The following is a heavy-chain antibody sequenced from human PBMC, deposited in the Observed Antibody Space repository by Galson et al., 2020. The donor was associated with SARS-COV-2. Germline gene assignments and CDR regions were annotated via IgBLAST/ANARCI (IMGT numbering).Heavy chain of an antibody. Sequence: TGGSLRLSCAASGFTFSSYGMHWVRQAPGKGLEWVAVISYDGSNKYYADSVKGRFTISRDNSKNTLYLQMNSLRAEDTAVYYCAKDSQYYDFWSGYYPNDRYYYYYGMDVWGQGTTVTVSS. D-gene: IGHD3-3*01. CDR2: ISYDGSNK. V-gene: IGHV3-30*18. CDR1: GFTFSSYG. J-gene: IGHJ6*02. CDR3: AKDSQYYDFWSGYYPNDRYYYYYGMDV.